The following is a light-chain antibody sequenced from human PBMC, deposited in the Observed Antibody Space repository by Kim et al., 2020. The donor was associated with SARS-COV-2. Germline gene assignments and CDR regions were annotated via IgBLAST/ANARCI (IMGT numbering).Light chain of an antibody. CDR3: QSYDSSNRV. V-gene: IGLV6-57*03. Sequence: GKTVTISCTRSSGSIASNYVQWYQQRPGSAPTTVIYEDNQRPSGVPDRFSGSIDSSSNSASLTISGLKTEYEADYYCQSYDSSNRVFGGGTQLTVL. CDR1: SGSIASNY. CDR2: EDN. J-gene: IGLJ3*02.